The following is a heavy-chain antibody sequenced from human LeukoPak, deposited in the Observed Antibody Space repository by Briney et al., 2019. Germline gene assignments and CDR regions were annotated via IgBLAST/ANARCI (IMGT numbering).Heavy chain of an antibody. D-gene: IGHD6-13*01. V-gene: IGHV4-4*07. CDR1: GGSISSSY. Sequence: SETLSLTCTVSGGSISSSYWSWVRQPAGKGLEWIGRIYTSGSTDYNPSLKSRVTMSVDTSKNQFSLALSSVTAADTAVYYCARHSSSWYFDYWGQGTLVTVSS. CDR3: ARHSSSWYFDY. CDR2: IYTSGST. J-gene: IGHJ4*02.